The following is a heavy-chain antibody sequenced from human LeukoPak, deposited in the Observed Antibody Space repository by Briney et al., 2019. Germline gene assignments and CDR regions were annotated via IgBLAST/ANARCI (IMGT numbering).Heavy chain of an antibody. CDR2: IYYSGST. J-gene: IGHJ6*03. V-gene: IGHV4-59*01. CDR1: GGSISDYY. Sequence: SETLSLTCTVSGGSISDYYWGWIRQPPGKGLEWIGYIYYSGSTTYNPSLKSRVTMSVDTAKNQFSLTVRSVTAADTAVYYCARGDFCSKSNCYLRPMDVWGKGTTVTVSS. D-gene: IGHD3-3*01. CDR3: ARGDFCSKSNCYLRPMDV.